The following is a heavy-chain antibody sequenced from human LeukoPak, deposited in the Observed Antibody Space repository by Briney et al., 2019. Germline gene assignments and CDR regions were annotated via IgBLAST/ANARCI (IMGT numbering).Heavy chain of an antibody. J-gene: IGHJ4*02. V-gene: IGHV7-4-1*02. CDR1: GYTFTSYA. CDR2: INTNTGNP. Sequence: ASVKVSCTASGYTFTSYAMNWVRQTPGQGLEWMGWINTNTGNPTYAQGFTGRFVFSLDTSVSTAYLQISSLKAEDTAVYYCARDGIEGLAEVTLSTRFDSWGQGTLVTVSS. CDR3: ARDGIEGLAEVTLSTRFDS. D-gene: IGHD3-16*01.